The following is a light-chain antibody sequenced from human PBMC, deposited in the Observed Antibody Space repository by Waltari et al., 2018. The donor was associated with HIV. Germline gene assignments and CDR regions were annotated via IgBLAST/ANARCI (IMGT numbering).Light chain of an antibody. CDR2: DAS. CDR1: HSVSPY. V-gene: IGKV3-11*01. Sequence: EIVLTQSPATLSLSPGERATRSCGAKHSVSPYLAWSQQKGGQAPRLLIYDASKRATGIPARFSGSGSGADFTLTINSLEPEDSAVYYCQQRSILPPTFGQGTKLEIK. CDR3: QQRSILPPT. J-gene: IGKJ2*01.